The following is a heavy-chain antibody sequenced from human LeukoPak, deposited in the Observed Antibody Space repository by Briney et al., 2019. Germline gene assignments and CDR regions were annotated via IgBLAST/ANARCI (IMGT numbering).Heavy chain of an antibody. CDR1: GFTFRNYW. Sequence: GGSLRLSCVVSGFTFRNYWMTWVRKVPGKGLEWVVNIIERGNEKNYVDSVKGRFTVSRDNAQNSLYLQMNSLRVEDTAVYYCARHPNSNWDYWGQGTLVTVSS. CDR3: ARHPNSNWDY. CDR2: IIERGNEK. V-gene: IGHV3-7*03. J-gene: IGHJ4*02. D-gene: IGHD6-13*01.